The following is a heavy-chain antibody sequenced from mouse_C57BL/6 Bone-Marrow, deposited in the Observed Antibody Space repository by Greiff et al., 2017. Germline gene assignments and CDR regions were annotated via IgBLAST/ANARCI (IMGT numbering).Heavy chain of an antibody. CDR3: ARRFGTPFAY. J-gene: IGHJ3*01. D-gene: IGHD4-1*01. CDR2: ISSGGSYT. Sequence: EVQGVESGGDLVKPGGSLKLSCAASGFTFRSYGMSWVRQTPDQRLAWVATISSGGSYTYYPDSVKGRFTISRDNAKNTLYLQMSSLKSEYTAIYYCARRFGTPFAYWGQGTLVTVSA. V-gene: IGHV5-6*01. CDR1: GFTFRSYG.